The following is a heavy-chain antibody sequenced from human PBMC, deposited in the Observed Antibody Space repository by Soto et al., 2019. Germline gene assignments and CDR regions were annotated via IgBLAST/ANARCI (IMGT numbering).Heavy chain of an antibody. D-gene: IGHD2-21*02. V-gene: IGHV3-21*01. CDR3: ARDHAVVSEGGLVDY. CDR2: IRSSSYT. Sequence: DVQLVESGGGLVKPGGSLKLSCAASGFSFSIYSMNWVRQAPGKGLEWVSSIRSSSYTYYADSVKGRFTTSRDNAKNSLYLQMNSLRAEDTAVYYCARDHAVVSEGGLVDYWGQGTLVTVSS. J-gene: IGHJ4*02. CDR1: GFSFSIYS.